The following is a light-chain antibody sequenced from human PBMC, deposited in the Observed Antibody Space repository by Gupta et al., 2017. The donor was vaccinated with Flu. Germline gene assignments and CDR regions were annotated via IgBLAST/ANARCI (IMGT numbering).Light chain of an antibody. CDR2: VKSDGSH. V-gene: IGLV4-69*02. CDR1: SAPSIYA. Sequence: VLPPPPPASSSLRASSKLTCPLDSAPSIYAIAGHQKQPEKGLRFGMRVKSDGSHGKGDGIRDRFSGSSSGAERYRNISSLQSEDETDYYCQTWGRGFHVVFGGGTKLTVL. CDR3: QTWGRGFHVV. J-gene: IGLJ2*01.